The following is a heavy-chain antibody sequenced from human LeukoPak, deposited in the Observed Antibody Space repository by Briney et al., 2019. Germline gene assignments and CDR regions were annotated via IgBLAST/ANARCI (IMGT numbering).Heavy chain of an antibody. J-gene: IGHJ4*02. Sequence: GGPLRLSCVASGFIVSNNYMSWVRQAPGMGLEWVSTIYRGGSSFYADSVKGRFTISRDNSKNTLYLQMDSLRAEDTAVYYCASDLSTWFDWGQGTQVTVAS. D-gene: IGHD6-13*01. V-gene: IGHV3-66*01. CDR2: IYRGGSS. CDR3: ASDLSTWFD. CDR1: GFIVSNNY.